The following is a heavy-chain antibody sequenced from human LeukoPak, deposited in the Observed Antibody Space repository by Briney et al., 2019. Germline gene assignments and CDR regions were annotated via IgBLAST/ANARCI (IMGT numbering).Heavy chain of an antibody. Sequence: SETLSLTCAVSGYSISSGYYWGWIRQPPGKGLEWIGSIYHSGSTYYNPSLKSRVTISVDTSKNQFSLKLSSVTAADTAVYYCASGLSSIRWFDPWGQGTLVTVSS. J-gene: IGHJ5*02. CDR2: IYHSGST. D-gene: IGHD6-6*01. CDR1: GYSISSGYY. CDR3: ASGLSSIRWFDP. V-gene: IGHV4-38-2*01.